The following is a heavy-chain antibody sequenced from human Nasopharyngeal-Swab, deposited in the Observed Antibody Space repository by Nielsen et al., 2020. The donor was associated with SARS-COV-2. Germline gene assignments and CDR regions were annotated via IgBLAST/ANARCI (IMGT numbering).Heavy chain of an antibody. CDR1: GGSFSGYY. V-gene: IGHV4-34*01. CDR3: AREGGYCSSTSCPRVGMAV. Sequence: SETLSLTCAVYGGSFSGYYWSWIRQPPGKGLEWIGEINHSGSTNYNPSLKSRVTILVDTSKNQFSLKLSSVTAADTAVYYCAREGGYCSSTSCPRVGMAVWGQGTTVTVSS. D-gene: IGHD2-2*01. J-gene: IGHJ6*02. CDR2: INHSGST.